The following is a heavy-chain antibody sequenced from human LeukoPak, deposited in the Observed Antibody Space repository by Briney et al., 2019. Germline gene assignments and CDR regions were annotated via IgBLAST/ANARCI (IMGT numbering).Heavy chain of an antibody. Sequence: GGSLRLSCTASGFAFGDSAMSWFRQAPVKGLEWVSFIRSKAYGGTTEYAAAVKGRFTISRDDSKSIAYLQMNSLKTEDTAVYYCSRAWGYDYVWGSYYYWGQGTLVTVSS. D-gene: IGHD3-16*01. CDR1: GFAFGDSA. V-gene: IGHV3-49*03. J-gene: IGHJ4*02. CDR3: SRAWGYDYVWGSYYY. CDR2: IRSKAYGGTT.